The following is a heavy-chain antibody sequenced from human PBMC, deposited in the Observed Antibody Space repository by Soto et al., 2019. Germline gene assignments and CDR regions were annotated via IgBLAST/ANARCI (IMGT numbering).Heavy chain of an antibody. CDR3: ASGTAAGGWYPDYYYYYGMDV. J-gene: IGHJ6*02. CDR1: GGSISSSSYY. Sequence: SETLSLTCTVSGGSISSSSYYWGWIRQPPGKGLEWIGSIYYSGSTYYNPSLKSRVTISVDTSKNQFSLKLSSVTAADTAVYYCASGTAAGGWYPDYYYYYGMDVWGQGTTVTVSS. D-gene: IGHD6-19*01. CDR2: IYYSGST. V-gene: IGHV4-39*01.